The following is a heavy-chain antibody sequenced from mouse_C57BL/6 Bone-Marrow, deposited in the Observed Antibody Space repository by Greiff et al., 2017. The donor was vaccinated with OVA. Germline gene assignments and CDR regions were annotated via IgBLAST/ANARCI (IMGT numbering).Heavy chain of an antibody. CDR3: ARGDYGNYVEAMDY. Sequence: QVQLKQPGAELVKPGASVKLSCKASGYTFTSYWMHWVKQRPGQGLEWIGMIHPNSGSTNYNEKFKSKATLTVDKSSSTAYMQLSSLTSEDSAVDYCARGDYGNYVEAMDYWGQGTSVTVSS. V-gene: IGHV1-64*01. CDR1: GYTFTSYW. D-gene: IGHD2-1*01. J-gene: IGHJ4*01. CDR2: IHPNSGST.